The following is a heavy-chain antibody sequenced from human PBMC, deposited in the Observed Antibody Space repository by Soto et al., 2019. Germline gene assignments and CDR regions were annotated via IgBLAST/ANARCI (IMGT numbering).Heavy chain of an antibody. CDR2: IYPGEYDT. V-gene: IGHV5-51*01. J-gene: IGHJ6*02. D-gene: IGHD3-3*01. CDR1: GYSFTSYW. CDR3: ARRNDFWSARLDV. Sequence: PGESLKISCKGSGYSFTSYWIGWVRQMPGKGLEWMGIIYPGEYDTRYSPSFQGQVTISADKSISTAYLQWSSLKASDTAMYYCARRNDFWSARLDVWGQGTTVTVSS.